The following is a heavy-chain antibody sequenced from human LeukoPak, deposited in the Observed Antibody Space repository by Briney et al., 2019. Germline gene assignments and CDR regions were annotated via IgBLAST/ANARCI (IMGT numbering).Heavy chain of an antibody. J-gene: IGHJ4*02. Sequence: ASVKVSCKASGYTFTGYYMHWVRQAPGQGLEWMGWISAYNGNTNYAQKLQGRVTMTTDTSTSTAYMELRSLRSDDTAVYYCARDVGATFDYWGQGTLVTVSS. CDR2: ISAYNGNT. CDR3: ARDVGATFDY. CDR1: GYTFTGYY. D-gene: IGHD1-26*01. V-gene: IGHV1-18*04.